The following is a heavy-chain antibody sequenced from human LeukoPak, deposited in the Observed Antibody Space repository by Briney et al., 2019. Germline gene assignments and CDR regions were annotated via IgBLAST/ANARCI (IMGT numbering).Heavy chain of an antibody. D-gene: IGHD6-19*01. V-gene: IGHV3-53*04. CDR1: GFTFSSYA. CDR3: ARGGTPGYSSGRTDY. Sequence: GGSLRLSCAASGFTFSSYAMSWVRQAPGKGLEWVSVIYSAGSTYYADSVKGGFTISRHNSENTPYLHMNSLRVEDQAVCFCARGGTPGYSSGRTDYWGQGTLVTVSS. CDR2: IYSAGST. J-gene: IGHJ4*02.